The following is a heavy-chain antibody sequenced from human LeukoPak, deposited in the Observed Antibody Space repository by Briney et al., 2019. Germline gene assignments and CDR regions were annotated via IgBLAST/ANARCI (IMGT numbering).Heavy chain of an antibody. CDR2: MHHSGST. CDR3: ARGRYGSGKYRKQKNYYYGMDV. CDR1: DYSLSSGHY. J-gene: IGHJ6*02. D-gene: IGHD3-10*01. V-gene: IGHV4-38-2*02. Sequence: PSETLSLTCTVSDYSLSSGHYRGWIRQPPGKGLEWIASMHHSGSTYSHPSLRSRVTISGDTSKNQSSLKLSSVTAADTAVYYCARGRYGSGKYRKQKNYYYGMDVWGQGTTVTVSS.